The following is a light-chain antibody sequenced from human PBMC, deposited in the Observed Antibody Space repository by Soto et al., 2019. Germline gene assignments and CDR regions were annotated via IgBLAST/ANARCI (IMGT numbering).Light chain of an antibody. Sequence: AIQMPKSTYSLSASVGDSITITWRASQDIRSDLGWYQQKPGRAPKLLIYDASSLQGGVPSRFSGSGSGTDFTLTISSLQPEDFATYYCLQDYDYLWTFGQGTKVDIK. CDR1: QDIRSD. CDR3: LQDYDYLWT. V-gene: IGKV1-6*01. J-gene: IGKJ1*01. CDR2: DAS.